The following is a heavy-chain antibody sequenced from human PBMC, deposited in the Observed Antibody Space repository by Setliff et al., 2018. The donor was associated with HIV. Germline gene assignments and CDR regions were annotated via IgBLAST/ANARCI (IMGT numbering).Heavy chain of an antibody. CDR3: ARGYSTSSSYYYGMDV. J-gene: IGHJ6*02. D-gene: IGHD6-6*01. V-gene: IGHV1-3*04. CDR2: INTGNGNT. Sequence: ASVKVSCKASGYSFASHSLHWVRQAPGQGLEWMGWINTGNGNTKYSQKFQGRVTITRDTSASTAYMEVRSLRSDDTATYYCARGYSTSSSYYYGMDVWGQGTTVTVSS. CDR1: GYSFASHS.